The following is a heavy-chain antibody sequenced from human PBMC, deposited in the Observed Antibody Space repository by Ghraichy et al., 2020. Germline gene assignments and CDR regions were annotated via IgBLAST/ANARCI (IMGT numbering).Heavy chain of an antibody. Sequence: SETLSLTCTVSGGSISSSSYYWGWIRQPPGKGLEWIGSIYYSGSTYYNPSLKSRVTISVDTSKNQFSLKLSSVTAADTAVYYCARIEGGGGTYDFWSGYYAYYYYGMDVWGQGTTVTVS. CDR3: ARIEGGGGTYDFWSGYYAYYYYGMDV. CDR1: GGSISSSSYY. V-gene: IGHV4-39*01. CDR2: IYYSGST. J-gene: IGHJ6*02. D-gene: IGHD3-3*01.